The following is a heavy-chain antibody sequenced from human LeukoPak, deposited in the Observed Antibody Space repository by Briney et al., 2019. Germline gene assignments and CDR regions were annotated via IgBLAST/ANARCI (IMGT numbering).Heavy chain of an antibody. CDR3: TTGYGHSDFDY. V-gene: IGHV3-15*01. D-gene: IGHD3-3*02. CDR1: GFTITNAR. J-gene: IGHJ4*02. Sequence: GGSLRLSCAASGFTITNARMGWVRQAPGEGVEWVGLIKSKIDGWTTDFAAPVKGRFTISIDDSKHTLYLQMNSLKSEDTGVYYCTTGYGHSDFDYWGQGTLVTVST. CDR2: IKSKIDGWTT.